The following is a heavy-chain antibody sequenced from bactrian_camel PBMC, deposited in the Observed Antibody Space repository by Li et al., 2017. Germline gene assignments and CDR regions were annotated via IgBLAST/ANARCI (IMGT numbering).Heavy chain of an antibody. J-gene: IGHJ4*01. CDR3: AADRPSFVRLCGLWSARFNY. CDR1: GYTISGYC. Sequence: VQLVESGGGSVQAGGSLRLSCAASGYTISGYCMGWFRQAPGKEREGVAALTTRARSTEYADSVKGRFTISKDNAESTLYLQMNSLKPEDTAVYYCAADRPSFVRLCGLWSARFNYWGQGTQVTVSS. V-gene: IGHV3S31*01. CDR2: LTTRARST. D-gene: IGHD1*01.